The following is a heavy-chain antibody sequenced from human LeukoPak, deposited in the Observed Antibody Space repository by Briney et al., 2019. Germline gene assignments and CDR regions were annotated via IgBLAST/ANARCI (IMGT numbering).Heavy chain of an antibody. Sequence: ASVKVSCKASAYTFTGYFMHWVRQAPGQGLEWMGWINPNSGGTNYAQNFQGRVTMTRDTSISTAYMELSRLRSDDTAVYYCARVNNYYGSSGYLYYFDYWGQGTLVTVSS. J-gene: IGHJ4*02. CDR3: ARVNNYYGSSGYLYYFDY. CDR1: AYTFTGYF. D-gene: IGHD3-22*01. CDR2: INPNSGGT. V-gene: IGHV1-2*02.